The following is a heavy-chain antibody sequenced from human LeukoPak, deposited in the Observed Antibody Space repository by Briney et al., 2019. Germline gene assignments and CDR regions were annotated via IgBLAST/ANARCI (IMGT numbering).Heavy chain of an antibody. CDR2: INHSGST. J-gene: IGHJ5*02. Sequence: PSETLSLTCAVYGGSFSGYYWSWIRQPPGKGLEWIGEINHSGSTNYNPSLKSRVTISVHTSKNQFSLKLSSVTAADTAVYYCARVGYYYGSGEANWFDPWGQGTLVTVSS. CDR3: ARVGYYYGSGEANWFDP. D-gene: IGHD3-10*01. CDR1: GGSFSGYY. V-gene: IGHV4-34*01.